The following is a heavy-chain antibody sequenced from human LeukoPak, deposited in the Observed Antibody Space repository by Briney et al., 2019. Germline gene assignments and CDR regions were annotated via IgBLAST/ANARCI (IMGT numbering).Heavy chain of an antibody. CDR1: GGTFSSYA. J-gene: IGHJ5*02. V-gene: IGHV1-69*04. CDR2: IIPILGIA. CDR3: ARGPILAAGRWFDP. D-gene: IGHD6-13*01. Sequence: SVKVSCKASGGTFSSYAISWVRQAPGQGLEWMGRIIPILGIANYAQKFQGRVTITADKSTSTAYMELSSLRSEDTAVYYCARGPILAAGRWFDPWGQGTLVTVSS.